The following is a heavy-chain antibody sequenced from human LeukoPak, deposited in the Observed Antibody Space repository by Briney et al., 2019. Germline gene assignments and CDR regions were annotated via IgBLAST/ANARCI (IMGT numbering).Heavy chain of an antibody. D-gene: IGHD3-16*01. J-gene: IGHJ4*02. CDR2: IYSDGRT. Sequence: GGSLRLSCAASGFTVSNKYMTWVRQAPGKGLEWVSLIYSDGRTYYADSVKGRCTISRDNSKNTLYPQMNSLRAEDTAVYYCAKDCDDYVWGSYAFDYWGQGTLVTVSS. V-gene: IGHV3-53*05. CDR1: GFTVSNKY. CDR3: AKDCDDYVWGSYAFDY.